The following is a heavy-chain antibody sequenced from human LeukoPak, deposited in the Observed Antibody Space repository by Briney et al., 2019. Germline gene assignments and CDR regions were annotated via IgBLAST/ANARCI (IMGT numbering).Heavy chain of an antibody. D-gene: IGHD2/OR15-2a*01. J-gene: IGHJ4*02. CDR3: VTDSYCTTTSCLDY. CDR2: IRSKADGGTT. Sequence: GGSLRLSCAASGFTVSSNYMSWVRQAPGKGLEWVGRIRSKADGGTTDYAAPVRGRFTISRDDSKDTLYLQMNSLKTEDTGVYYCVTDSYCTTTSCLDYWGQGTLVTVSS. CDR1: GFTVSSNY. V-gene: IGHV3-15*01.